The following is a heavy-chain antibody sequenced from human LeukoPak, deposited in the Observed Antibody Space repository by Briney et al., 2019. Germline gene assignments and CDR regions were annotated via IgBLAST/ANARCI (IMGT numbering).Heavy chain of an antibody. V-gene: IGHV4-34*01. CDR2: INHSGST. CDR1: GGSFSDYY. D-gene: IGHD3-22*01. CDR3: AINNGGGYYFRYYYYYGMVV. Sequence: PSETLSLTCAVSGGSFSDYYWSGVRQPPGKGLEWIGEINHSGSTNYNPSLGSGVTISVDTSKNQFSLKLSSVTAADTAVYYCAINNGGGYYFRYYYYYGMVVWGQGTTVIVSS. J-gene: IGHJ6*02.